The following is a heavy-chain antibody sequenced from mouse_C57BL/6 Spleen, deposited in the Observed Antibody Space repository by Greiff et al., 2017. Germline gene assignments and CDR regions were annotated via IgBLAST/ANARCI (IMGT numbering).Heavy chain of an antibody. CDR3: ARGGTVVAYYAMGY. Sequence: QVQLQQPGAELVMPGASVKLSCKASGYTFTSYWMHWVKQRPGQGLEWIGEIDPSDSYTNYNQKFKGKSTLTVDKSSSTAYMQLSSLTSDDSAVYYCARGGTVVAYYAMGYWGQGTSVTVSS. CDR1: GYTFTSYW. J-gene: IGHJ4*01. D-gene: IGHD1-1*01. V-gene: IGHV1-69*01. CDR2: IDPSDSYT.